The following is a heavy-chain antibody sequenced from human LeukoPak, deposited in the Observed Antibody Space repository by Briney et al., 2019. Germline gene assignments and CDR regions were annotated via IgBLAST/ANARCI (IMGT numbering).Heavy chain of an antibody. J-gene: IGHJ4*02. D-gene: IGHD4-17*01. Sequence: GGSLRLSCAASGFTFSSYSMNWVRQAPGKGLEWVSYISSSSSTIYYADSVKGRFTISRDNAKNSLYLQMYSLRAEDTAVYYCARTSSTVTTTPDYWGQGTLVTVSS. CDR1: GFTFSSYS. CDR2: ISSSSSTI. CDR3: ARTSSTVTTTPDY. V-gene: IGHV3-48*01.